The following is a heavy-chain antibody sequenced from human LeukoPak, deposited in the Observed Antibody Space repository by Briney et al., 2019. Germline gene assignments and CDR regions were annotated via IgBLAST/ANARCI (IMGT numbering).Heavy chain of an antibody. CDR3: ARLDPSSSEQIVY. J-gene: IGHJ4*02. D-gene: IGHD1/OR15-1a*01. CDR2: IYYSGST. CDR1: GGSISSSSYY. V-gene: IGHV4-39*01. Sequence: SETLSLTCTVSGGSISSSSYYWGWIRQPPGKGLEWIGSIYYSGSTYYNPSLKSRVTISVDTSKNQFSLKLSSVTAADTAVYYCARLDPSSSEQIVYWGQGTLVTVSS.